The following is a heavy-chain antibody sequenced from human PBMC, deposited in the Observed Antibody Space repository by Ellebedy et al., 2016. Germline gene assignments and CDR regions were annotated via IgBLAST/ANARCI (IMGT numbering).Heavy chain of an antibody. D-gene: IGHD4-23*01. V-gene: IGHV3-30*03. J-gene: IGHJ4*02. CDR2: ISFHGSNK. Sequence: GESLKISXAASGFAFSGYGMHWVRQAPGKGLDWVAYISFHGSNKDYADSVKGRFTISRDNSKHTLYLQMDSLRSDDTAVYYCAREDGGGPLDYWGQGALVTVSA. CDR3: AREDGGGPLDY. CDR1: GFAFSGYG.